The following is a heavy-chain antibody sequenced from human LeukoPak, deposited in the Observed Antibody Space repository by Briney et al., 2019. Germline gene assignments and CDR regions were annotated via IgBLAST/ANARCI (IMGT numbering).Heavy chain of an antibody. Sequence: PGGSLRLSCAASKFTVSSTYMSWVRQAPGKGLEWVSVLYTTGRTEYAGSVKGRFTVSRDSSKNTLFLQMNSLRAEDTAVYYCARDRTMVRGHNAFDIWGQGTMVTVSS. J-gene: IGHJ3*02. CDR3: ARDRTMVRGHNAFDI. D-gene: IGHD3-10*01. V-gene: IGHV3-66*01. CDR2: LYTTGRT. CDR1: KFTVSSTY.